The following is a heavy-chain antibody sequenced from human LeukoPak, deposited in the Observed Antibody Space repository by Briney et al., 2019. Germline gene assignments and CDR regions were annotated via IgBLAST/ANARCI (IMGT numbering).Heavy chain of an antibody. CDR2: IYYSGST. CDR1: GGSISSSRYY. J-gene: IGHJ4*02. Sequence: SSETLSLTCTVSGGSISSSRYYWGWIRQPRGKGVEWIGSIYYSGSTYYNPSSKSRCTIYVETTKNAFYLKLSSVTAADTAVYYCARFSSSWYSFDYWGQGTLVTVSS. V-gene: IGHV4-39*01. D-gene: IGHD6-13*01. CDR3: ARFSSSWYSFDY.